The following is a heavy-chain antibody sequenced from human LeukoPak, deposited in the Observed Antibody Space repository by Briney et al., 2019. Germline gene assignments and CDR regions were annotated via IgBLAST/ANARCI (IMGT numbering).Heavy chain of an antibody. Sequence: GGLRLPCAASSFTFSDYYMSWIGHATAKGREWVSYISSSSSTIYYAASAKSGFSTSRYNATNSLYLQMSSLRADDTIECYCMRGYDSSGYSDYWGQGTMVTVSS. V-gene: IGHV3-11*04. CDR1: SFTFSDYY. CDR2: ISSSSSTI. D-gene: IGHD3-22*01. J-gene: IGHJ4*02. CDR3: MRGYDSSGYSDY.